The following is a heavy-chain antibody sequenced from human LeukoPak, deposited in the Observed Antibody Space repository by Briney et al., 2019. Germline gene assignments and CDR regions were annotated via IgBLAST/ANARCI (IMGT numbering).Heavy chain of an antibody. V-gene: IGHV1-46*01. J-gene: IGHJ4*02. CDR1: GYTFTSYY. CDR3: AREGIAAAGTTYFDY. CDR2: INPSGGST. D-gene: IGHD6-13*01. Sequence: ASVKVSCKASGYTFTSYYMHWVRQAPGQGLEWMGLINPSGGSTSYAQKFQGRVTMTRDTSTSTVYMELSSLRSEDTAVYYCAREGIAAAGTTYFDYWGQGTLVTVSS.